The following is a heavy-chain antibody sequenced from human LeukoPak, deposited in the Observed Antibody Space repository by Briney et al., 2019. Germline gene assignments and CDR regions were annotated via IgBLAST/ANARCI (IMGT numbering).Heavy chain of an antibody. Sequence: PGGSLRLSCAASGFTFRRYAMTWVRQAPGKGLEWIAVISENGGRTYYADSVKGRFTISTDYSENTLYLQMNSLRAEDTAVYYCAKDLSLRSSDWYPGFDYWGQGTLVTVSS. CDR3: AKDLSLRSSDWYPGFDY. D-gene: IGHD6-19*01. CDR1: GFTFRRYA. V-gene: IGHV3-23*01. J-gene: IGHJ4*02. CDR2: ISENGGRT.